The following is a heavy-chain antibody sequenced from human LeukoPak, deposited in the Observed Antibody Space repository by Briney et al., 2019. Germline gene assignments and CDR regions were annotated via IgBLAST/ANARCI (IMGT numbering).Heavy chain of an antibody. CDR3: AKDRKLLVETEFDY. J-gene: IGHJ4*02. CDR2: ISGSGGST. Sequence: GGSLRLSCAASGFTFSSYAMSWVRQAPGKGLEWVSAISGSGGSTYYADSVKGRFTSSRDNSKNTLYLQMNSLRAEDTDVYYCAKDRKLLVETEFDYWGQGTLVTVSS. V-gene: IGHV3-23*01. D-gene: IGHD2-21*02. CDR1: GFTFSSYA.